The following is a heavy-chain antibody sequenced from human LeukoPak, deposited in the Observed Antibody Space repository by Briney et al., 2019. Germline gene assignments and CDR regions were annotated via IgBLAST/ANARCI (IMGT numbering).Heavy chain of an antibody. CDR3: SRDRPHNWFDP. CDR2: IDNDGSNT. Sequence: PGGSLRLSCAASGFTFNNHWMHWVRQVPGKGLECVSRIDNDGSNTIYADSVKARFTISRDNAKNTLYLQMNSLRAEDTAMYYCSRDRPHNWFDPWGQGTLVTVSS. V-gene: IGHV3-74*01. J-gene: IGHJ5*02. CDR1: GFTFNNHW.